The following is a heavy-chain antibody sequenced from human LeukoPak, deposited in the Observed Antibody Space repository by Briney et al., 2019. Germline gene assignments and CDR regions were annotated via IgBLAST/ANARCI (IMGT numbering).Heavy chain of an antibody. Sequence: GASVKVSCKASGGTFSSYAISWVRQAPGQGLEWMGRIIPILGIANYAQKFQGRVTITAVKSTSTAYMELSSLRSEDTAVYYCASQEDGGYWGQGTLVTVSS. CDR1: GGTFSSYA. CDR3: ASQEDGGY. J-gene: IGHJ4*02. CDR2: IIPILGIA. V-gene: IGHV1-69*04.